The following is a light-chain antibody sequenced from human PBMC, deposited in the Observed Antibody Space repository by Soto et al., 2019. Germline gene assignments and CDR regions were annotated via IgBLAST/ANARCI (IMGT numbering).Light chain of an antibody. Sequence: DIQITQSPSSFSASTGDRVTITCRASQGISSYLAWYQQKPGKAPKLLIYAASSLQSGVPSRFSGSGSGTDFTLTISSLQPEDSATYYCQQSYSTPTFGQGTKVDI. CDR1: QGISSY. V-gene: IGKV1-39*01. J-gene: IGKJ1*01. CDR3: QQSYSTPT. CDR2: AAS.